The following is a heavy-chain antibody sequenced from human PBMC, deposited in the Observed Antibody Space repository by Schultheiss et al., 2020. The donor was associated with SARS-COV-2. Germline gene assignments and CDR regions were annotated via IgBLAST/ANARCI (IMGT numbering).Heavy chain of an antibody. Sequence: GGSLRLSCAASGFTFSSYAMHWVRQAPGKGLEWVAVISYDGSNKYYADSVKGRFTISRDNAENSLYLQMNSLRAEDTAVYYCARDHLYYDFWSGRYYMDVWGKGTTVTVSS. CDR3: ARDHLYYDFWSGRYYMDV. V-gene: IGHV3-30-3*01. D-gene: IGHD3-3*01. J-gene: IGHJ6*03. CDR1: GFTFSSYA. CDR2: ISYDGSNK.